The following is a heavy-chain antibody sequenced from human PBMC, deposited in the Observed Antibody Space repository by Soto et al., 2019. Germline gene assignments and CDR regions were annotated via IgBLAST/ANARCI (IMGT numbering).Heavy chain of an antibody. V-gene: IGHV1-3*01. CDR3: ARDTGYTFGSLNY. CDR1: GYTFTDYA. Sequence: HVEIVQSGADVKKPGASVTISCKASGYTFTDYALHWVRQAPGQRLEWMGWMNAGVGNTLYSQKFQGRITITRDTSASTAYMELNSLKSEDTAIYYCARDTGYTFGSLNYWGPGTLVTVSS. J-gene: IGHJ4*02. D-gene: IGHD5-18*01. CDR2: MNAGVGNT.